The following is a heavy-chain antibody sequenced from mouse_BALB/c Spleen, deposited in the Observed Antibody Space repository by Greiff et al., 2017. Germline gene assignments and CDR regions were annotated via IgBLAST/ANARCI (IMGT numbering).Heavy chain of an antibody. D-gene: IGHD2-4*01. V-gene: IGHV5-12-1*01. J-gene: IGHJ2*01. CDR3: ARHGDDYDKENDY. Sequence: EVLLVESGGGLVKPGGSLKLSCAASGFAFSSYDMSWVRQTPEKRLEWVAYISSGGGSTYYPDTVKGRFTISRDNAKNTLYLQMSSLKSEDTAMYYCARHGDDYDKENDYWGQGTTLTVSS. CDR2: ISSGGGST. CDR1: GFAFSSYD.